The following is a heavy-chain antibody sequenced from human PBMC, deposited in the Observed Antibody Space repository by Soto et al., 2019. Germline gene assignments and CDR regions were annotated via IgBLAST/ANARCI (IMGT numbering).Heavy chain of an antibody. J-gene: IGHJ4*02. Sequence: QVQLVQSGAEVKKPGASVKVSCKASGYTFSSYFISWVRQVPGQGLEWMGWISAYNGNTNDAQNLQGRVTMTTDTSTSTAYMELRSLRCDDRGVYYCARDLPPVDYWSQGTLGTVSS. CDR1: GYTFSSYF. CDR2: ISAYNGNT. V-gene: IGHV1-18*01. CDR3: ARDLPPVDY.